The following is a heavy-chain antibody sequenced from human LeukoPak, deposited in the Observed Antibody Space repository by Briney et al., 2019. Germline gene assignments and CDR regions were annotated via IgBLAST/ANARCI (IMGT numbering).Heavy chain of an antibody. CDR3: AILPGYYYDSSGPQY. CDR2: ISAYNGNT. J-gene: IGHJ4*02. Sequence: ASVKVSCEASGYTFTSYGISWVRQAPGQGLEWMGWISAYNGNTNYAQKLQGRVTMTTDTSTSTAYMELRSLRSDDTAVYYCAILPGYYYDSSGPQYWGQGTLVTVSS. V-gene: IGHV1-18*01. CDR1: GYTFTSYG. D-gene: IGHD3-22*01.